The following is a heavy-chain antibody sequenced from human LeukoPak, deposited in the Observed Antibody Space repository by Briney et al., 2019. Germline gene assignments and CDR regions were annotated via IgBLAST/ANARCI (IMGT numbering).Heavy chain of an antibody. D-gene: IGHD2/OR15-2a*01. J-gene: IGHJ6*02. V-gene: IGHV3-73*01. Sequence: PGGSLKLSCEASGFTFSGSARHWVRQASGKGLEWVGRIRSTTDTAYAASVKGRFTISRDDSKNTAYLQMNSLKTEDTAVYYCTRLRHSNTDYYYYYGMDVWGQGTTVTVSS. CDR2: IRSTTDT. CDR3: TRLRHSNTDYYYYYGMDV. CDR1: GFTFSGSA.